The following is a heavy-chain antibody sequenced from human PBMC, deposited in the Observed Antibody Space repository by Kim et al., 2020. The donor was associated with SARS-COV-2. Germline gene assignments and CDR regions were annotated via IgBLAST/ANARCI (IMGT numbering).Heavy chain of an antibody. Sequence: QKLQGRVTMTTDTSTSTAYMELRSLRSDDTAVYYCARARRDSGWSHFDYWGQGTLVTVSS. J-gene: IGHJ4*02. V-gene: IGHV1-18*01. CDR3: ARARRDSGWSHFDY. D-gene: IGHD6-19*01.